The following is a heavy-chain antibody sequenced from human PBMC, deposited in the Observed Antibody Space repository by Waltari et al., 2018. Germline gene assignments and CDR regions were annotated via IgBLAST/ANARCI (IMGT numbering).Heavy chain of an antibody. D-gene: IGHD3-3*01. CDR3: ARCGYYDFWSGYSELYFDY. J-gene: IGHJ4*02. V-gene: IGHV1-3*01. CDR1: GYTFTSYA. CDR2: INAGNGNT. Sequence: QVQLVQSGAEVKKPGASVKVSCKASGYTFTSYAMHWVRQAPGQRLEWMGWINAGNGNTKYSQKFQGRVTITRDTSASTAYMELSSLRSEDTAVYYCARCGYYDFWSGYSELYFDYWGQGTLVIVSS.